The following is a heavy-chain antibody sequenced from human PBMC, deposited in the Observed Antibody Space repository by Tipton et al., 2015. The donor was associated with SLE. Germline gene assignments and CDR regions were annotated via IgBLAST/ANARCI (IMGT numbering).Heavy chain of an antibody. CDR2: ISWNGART. CDR3: ARDPRYCGGDCYSFDY. CDR1: GFTFDDYC. D-gene: IGHD2-21*01. J-gene: IGHJ4*02. V-gene: IGHV3-20*04. Sequence: SLRLSCAASGFTFDDYCMSWVRQAPGKGLEWVSGISWNGARTDHADSVKGRFTISRDNAKNSLSLQMNRLRAEDTAFYYCARDPRYCGGDCYSFDYWGQGTLVTVSS.